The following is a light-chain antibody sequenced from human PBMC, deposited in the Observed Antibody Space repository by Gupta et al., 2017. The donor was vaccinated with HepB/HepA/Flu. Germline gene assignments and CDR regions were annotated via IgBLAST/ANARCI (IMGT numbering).Light chain of an antibody. J-gene: IGKJ4*01. V-gene: IGKV2-28*01. CDR1: QSRLHSNGYNY. CDR2: LGS. CDR3: RQALQTPLT. Sequence: DIVMTQSPLSLPVTPGEPASISCRSSQSRLHSNGYNYLDWYLQKPGQSPQLLIYLGSNRASGVPDRFSGSGSGTDFTLKISIVDAEDVGVYYCRQALQTPLTFGGGTKVEIK.